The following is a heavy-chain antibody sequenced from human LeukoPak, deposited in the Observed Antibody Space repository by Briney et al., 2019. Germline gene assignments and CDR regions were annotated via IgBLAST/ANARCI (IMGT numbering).Heavy chain of an antibody. D-gene: IGHD1-14*01. J-gene: IGHJ6*02. CDR2: IWYDGSNK. V-gene: IGHV3-33*01. CDR1: GFTFSSYG. CDR3: AREPYRRAPNYYYYGMDV. Sequence: GGSLRLSCAASGFTFSSYGMHWVRQAPGKGLEWVAVIWYDGSNKYYTDSVKGRFTISRDNSKNTLYLQMNSLRAEDTAVYYCAREPYRRAPNYYYYGMDVWGQGTTVTVSS.